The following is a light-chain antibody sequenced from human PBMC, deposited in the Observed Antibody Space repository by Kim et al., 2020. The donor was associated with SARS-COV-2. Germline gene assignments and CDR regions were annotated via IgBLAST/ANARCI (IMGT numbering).Light chain of an antibody. J-gene: IGLJ1*01. V-gene: IGLV3-1*01. CDR1: KLGDKY. CDR2: QDA. CDR3: QAWDYATLV. Sequence: SYELTQPPSVSVSPGQTASITCSGDKLGDKYVCWYQQKPGQSPVLVIYQDAKRPSGIPERFSASNSANTATLTISGTQAMDEADYYCQAWDYATLVFGTGTKVTVL.